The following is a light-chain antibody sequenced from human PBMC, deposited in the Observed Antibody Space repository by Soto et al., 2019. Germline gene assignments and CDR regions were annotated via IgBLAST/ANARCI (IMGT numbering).Light chain of an antibody. Sequence: DIQMTQSPSSLSASVGDRVTITCRASQGISNYLAWYQQKPGKVPKLLIYAASTLQSGVPSRFSGSGSGTDFTLTISGLQPEDVATYYCQKYNSAPLTFGGGIKVEIK. J-gene: IGKJ4*01. CDR2: AAS. V-gene: IGKV1-27*01. CDR1: QGISNY. CDR3: QKYNSAPLT.